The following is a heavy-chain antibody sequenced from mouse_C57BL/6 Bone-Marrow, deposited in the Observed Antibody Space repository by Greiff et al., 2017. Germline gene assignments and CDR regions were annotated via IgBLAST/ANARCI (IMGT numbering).Heavy chain of an antibody. V-gene: IGHV1-55*01. CDR2: IYPGSGST. Sequence: QVQLQQPGAELVKPGASVKMSCKASGYTFTSYWITWVKQRPGQGLVWIGDIYPGSGSTNYNAKFKSKATLTVDTSSSTAYMQLSSLTSEDSAIYYCARSPFDYWGQGTTLTVSS. CDR1: GYTFTSYW. CDR3: ARSPFDY. J-gene: IGHJ2*01.